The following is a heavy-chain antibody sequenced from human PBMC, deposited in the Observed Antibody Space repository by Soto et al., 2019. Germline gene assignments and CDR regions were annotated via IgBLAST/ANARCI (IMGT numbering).Heavy chain of an antibody. Sequence: QVQLQESGPGLVKPSQTLSLTCTVSGGSISSGDGYWSWFRQHPGKGLDWIGYITYDGSDHYNPSLKRRVTISVDRSENKCSLKVNSMTAADTAVYYCARALWFAELYFVYWGPGIRVTVSS. CDR3: ARALWFAELYFVY. J-gene: IGHJ4*02. V-gene: IGHV4-31*03. D-gene: IGHD3-10*01. CDR1: GGSISSGDGY. CDR2: ITYDGSD.